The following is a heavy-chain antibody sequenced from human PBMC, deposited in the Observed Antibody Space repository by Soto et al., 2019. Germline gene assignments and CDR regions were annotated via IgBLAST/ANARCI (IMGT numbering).Heavy chain of an antibody. CDR2: IYYSGST. Sequence: SETLSLTCTVSGGSISSYYWSWIRQPPGKGLEWIGYIYYSGSTNYNPSLKSRVTISVDTSKNQFSLKLSSVTAADTAVYYCARLRSYYYMDVWGKGTTVTVSS. CDR3: ARLRSYYYMDV. J-gene: IGHJ6*03. CDR1: GGSISSYY. V-gene: IGHV4-59*08.